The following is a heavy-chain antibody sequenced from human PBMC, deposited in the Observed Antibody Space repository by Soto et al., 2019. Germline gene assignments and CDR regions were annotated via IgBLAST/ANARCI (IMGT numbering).Heavy chain of an antibody. D-gene: IGHD2-15*01. Sequence: QVQLQQGGARLLKPSETLSLTCGVYGESFSGYYLNWIRQTPEKGLEWIGECNHRGNTNYNPSLKSRVTLSADTSKNQVSLKLTSVTSADTAVHFCARGRTVVEFFDPWGQGTLITVS. CDR3: ARGRTVVEFFDP. J-gene: IGHJ5*02. CDR1: GESFSGYY. V-gene: IGHV4-34*01. CDR2: CNHRGNT.